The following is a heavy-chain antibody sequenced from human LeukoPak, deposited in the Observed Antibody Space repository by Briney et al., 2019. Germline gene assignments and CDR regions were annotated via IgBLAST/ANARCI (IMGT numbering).Heavy chain of an antibody. V-gene: IGHV5-51*01. CDR1: GYNFTSYW. Sequence: GESLKISCKGSGYNFTSYWIGWVRQMPGKGLEWMGIIYPGDSDTRYSPSFQGQVTISADKSINTAYLQWSSLKASDTAMYYCARLPQSASDPAPRTLPYFDYWGQGTLVTVSS. CDR2: IYPGDSDT. J-gene: IGHJ4*02. D-gene: IGHD1/OR15-1a*01. CDR3: ARLPQSASDPAPRTLPYFDY.